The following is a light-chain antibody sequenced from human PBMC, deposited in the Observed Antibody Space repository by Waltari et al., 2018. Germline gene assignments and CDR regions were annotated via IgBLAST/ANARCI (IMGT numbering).Light chain of an antibody. V-gene: IGLV4-69*01. CDR1: SGHSSNI. CDR3: QTGGHGTWV. CDR2: VNSDGSH. J-gene: IGLJ3*02. Sequence: QLVLTQSPSASASLGASVKLTCTLSSGHSSNIIAWHQQQPEKGPRYLMKVNSDGSHSKEDEIPDRFSGSSSGAERYLTISSVQSEDEADYYCQTGGHGTWVFGGGTKLTVL.